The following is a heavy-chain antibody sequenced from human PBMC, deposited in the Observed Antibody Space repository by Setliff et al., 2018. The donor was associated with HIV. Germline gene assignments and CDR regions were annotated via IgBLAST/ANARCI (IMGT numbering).Heavy chain of an antibody. CDR1: RLTLSSNY. CDR2: LYPGGSA. J-gene: IGHJ5*02. CDR3: AKLTRLKASFPTDYLDP. Sequence: GESLKISCTASRLTLSSNYMTWVRQSPGKGLEWVSTLYPGGSAYYADSIQGRFTISRENAKNTLYLQLDSLRSEDTAVYFCAKLTRLKASFPTDYLDPWGQGILVTVSS. D-gene: IGHD4-17*01. V-gene: IGHV3-66*02.